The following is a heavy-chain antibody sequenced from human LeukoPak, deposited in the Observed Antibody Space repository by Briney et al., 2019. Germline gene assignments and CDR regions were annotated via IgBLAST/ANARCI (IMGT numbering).Heavy chain of an antibody. CDR1: GFPFSSYA. D-gene: IGHD1-26*01. Sequence: GGSLRLSCAASGFPFSSYAMSWVRQAPRKGLEWVPTITDSGGTTFYADSVKGRFTISRDNSKNTVYLQMNSLRAEDTAVYYCAKLWRGSHPRYFDHWGQGTLVTVSS. CDR3: AKLWRGSHPRYFDH. J-gene: IGHJ4*02. CDR2: ITDSGGTT. V-gene: IGHV3-23*01.